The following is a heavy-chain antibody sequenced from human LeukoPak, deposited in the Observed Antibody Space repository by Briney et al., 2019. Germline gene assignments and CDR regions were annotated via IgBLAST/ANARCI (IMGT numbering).Heavy chain of an antibody. D-gene: IGHD1-26*01. CDR3: ARGFGAATGEGFDY. Sequence: SETLSLTCAVYGGSFSGYYWSWIRQPPGKGLEWIGEINHSGSTNYNPSLKSRVTISVDTSKNQFSLKLSSVTAADTAVYYCARGFGAATGEGFDYWGQGTLVTVSS. J-gene: IGHJ4*02. V-gene: IGHV4-34*01. CDR1: GGSFSGYY. CDR2: INHSGST.